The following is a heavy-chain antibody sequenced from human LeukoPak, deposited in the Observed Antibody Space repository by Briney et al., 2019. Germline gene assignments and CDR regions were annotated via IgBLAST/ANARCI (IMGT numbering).Heavy chain of an antibody. CDR1: RYTFTSYD. Sequence: ASVTVSCKASRYTFTSYDINWVRPATGQGLEWMGWMNPNSGNTGYAQKFQGRVTITRNTSISTAYMELSSLRSEDTAVYYCAAMVREFINWGQGTLVTVSS. CDR3: AAMVREFIN. V-gene: IGHV1-8*03. CDR2: MNPNSGNT. D-gene: IGHD3-10*01. J-gene: IGHJ4*02.